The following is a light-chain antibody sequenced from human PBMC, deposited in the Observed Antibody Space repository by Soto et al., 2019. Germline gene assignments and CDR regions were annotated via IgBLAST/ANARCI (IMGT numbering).Light chain of an antibody. J-gene: IGLJ2*01. CDR3: QTWGTGIVV. CDR1: SGHSSYA. V-gene: IGLV4-69*01. Sequence: QTVVTQSPSASASLGASVKFTCTLSSGHSSYAIAWHQQQPEKGPRYLMKVNSDGSHSKGDGIPDRFSGSSSGAERYLTISSLQSEDEADYYCQTWGTGIVVFGGGTKVTVL. CDR2: VNSDGSH.